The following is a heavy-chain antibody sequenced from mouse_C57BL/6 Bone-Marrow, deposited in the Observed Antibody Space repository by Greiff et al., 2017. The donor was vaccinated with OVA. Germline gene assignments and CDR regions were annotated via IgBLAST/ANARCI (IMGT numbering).Heavy chain of an antibody. D-gene: IGHD4-1*01. CDR2: IYPGNGDT. J-gene: IGHJ2*01. V-gene: IGHV1-12*01. CDR1: GYTFTSHN. CDR3: AREKLGLYYFDY. Sequence: LQQSGAELVRPGASVKMSCKASGYTFTSHNMHWVKQTPRQGLEWIGAIYPGNGDTSYNQKFKGKATLTVDKSSSTAYMQLSSLTSEDSAVYFCAREKLGLYYFDYWGQGTTLTVSS.